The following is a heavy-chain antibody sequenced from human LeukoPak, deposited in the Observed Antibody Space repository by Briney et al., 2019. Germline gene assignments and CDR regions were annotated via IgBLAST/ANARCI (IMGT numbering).Heavy chain of an antibody. CDR1: GGSISSYY. Sequence: SETLSLTCTVSGGSISSYYWSWIREPPGKGLEWIGYIYYSGSTNYNPSLKSRVTISVDTSKNQFSLKLSSVTAADTAVYYCARHSTRGGDFDYWGQGTLVTVSS. V-gene: IGHV4-59*08. CDR3: ARHSTRGGDFDY. J-gene: IGHJ4*02. D-gene: IGHD2-21*01. CDR2: IYYSGST.